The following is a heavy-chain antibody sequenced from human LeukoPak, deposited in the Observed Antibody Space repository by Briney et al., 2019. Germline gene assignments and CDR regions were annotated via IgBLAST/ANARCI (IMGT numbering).Heavy chain of an antibody. CDR2: INHSGST. J-gene: IGHJ5*02. V-gene: IGHV4-34*01. CDR3: ARIRITMVRGRWFDP. CDR1: GGSFSGYY. Sequence: SETLPLTCAVYGGSFSGYYWSWIRQPPGKGLEWIGEINHSGSTNYNPSLKSRVTISVDTSKNQFSLKLSSVTAADTAVYYCARIRITMVRGRWFDPWGQGTLVTVSS. D-gene: IGHD3-10*01.